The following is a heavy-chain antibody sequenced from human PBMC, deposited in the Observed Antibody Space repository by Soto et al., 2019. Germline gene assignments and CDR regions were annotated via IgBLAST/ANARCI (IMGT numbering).Heavy chain of an antibody. CDR1: GFTFSRYA. V-gene: IGHV3-30-3*01. CDR2: ISYDGSNK. D-gene: IGHD6-19*01. J-gene: IGHJ4*02. CDR3: ARSPFSIAVAGTFYFDY. Sequence: QVQLVESGGGVVQPGRSLRLSCAASGFTFSRYAMHWVRQAPGKGLEWVAVISYDGSNKYYADSVKGRFTISRDNSKNTLYLQMNSLRAEDTAVYYCARSPFSIAVAGTFYFDYWGQGTLVTVSS.